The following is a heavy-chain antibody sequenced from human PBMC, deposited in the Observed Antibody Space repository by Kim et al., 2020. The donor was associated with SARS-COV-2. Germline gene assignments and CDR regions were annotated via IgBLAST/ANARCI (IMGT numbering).Heavy chain of an antibody. D-gene: IGHD3-3*01. CDR1: GGSVSSGSYF. CDR2: IYYSGNT. J-gene: IGHJ4*02. Sequence: SETLSLTCTVSGGSVSSGSYFWSWIRQPPGKRLEWIGYIYYSGNTNYNPSLKSRVTMSVDTSKNQFSLKLRSVTAADTAVYYCARAPNDFWSGYPYYFDYWGQGTLVTVSS. V-gene: IGHV4-61*01. CDR3: ARAPNDFWSGYPYYFDY.